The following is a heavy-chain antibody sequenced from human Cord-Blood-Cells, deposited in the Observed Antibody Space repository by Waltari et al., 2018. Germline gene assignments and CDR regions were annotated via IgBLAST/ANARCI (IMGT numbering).Heavy chain of an antibody. V-gene: IGHV2-26*01. D-gene: IGHD3-16*01. CDR1: GFSLSNARMG. CDR3: ARRLGDGIDAVDI. J-gene: IGHJ3*02. Sequence: QVTLKESGPVLVKPTETLTLTCTVSGFSLSNARMGVSWIRQPRGKALEWLAHIFSYDEKSYSTSLKSRLTISKDTSKSQVVLTRSNMDPVDTATYYCARRLGDGIDAVDIWGQGTMVTVSS. CDR2: IFSYDEK.